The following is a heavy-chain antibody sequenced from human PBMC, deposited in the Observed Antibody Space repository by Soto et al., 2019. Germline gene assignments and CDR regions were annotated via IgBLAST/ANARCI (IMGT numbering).Heavy chain of an antibody. J-gene: IGHJ6*02. CDR3: ARVTVVPSLYYYYGMDV. D-gene: IGHD2-15*01. CDR2: IIPIFGTA. V-gene: IGHV1-69*12. Sequence: QVQLVQSGAEVKKPGSSVKVSCKASGGTFSSYAISWVRQAPGQGLEWMGGIIPIFGTANYAQKFQGRVTITADESTSTAYMELRSMRSEDTAVYYCARVTVVPSLYYYYGMDVWGQGTTVTVS. CDR1: GGTFSSYA.